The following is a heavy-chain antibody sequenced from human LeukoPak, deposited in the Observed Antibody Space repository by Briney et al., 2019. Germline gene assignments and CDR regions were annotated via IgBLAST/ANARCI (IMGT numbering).Heavy chain of an antibody. CDR3: ARLVVTMIPRGGAFDI. D-gene: IGHD3-22*01. Sequence: PSQTLSLTCAISGDSVSSNSAAWNWIRQSPSRGLEWLGRTYYRSKWYNDYAVSVKSRITINPDTSKNQFSLKLSSVTAADTAVYYCARLVVTMIPRGGAFDIWGQGTMVTVSS. V-gene: IGHV6-1*01. J-gene: IGHJ3*02. CDR2: TYYRSKWYN. CDR1: GDSVSSNSAA.